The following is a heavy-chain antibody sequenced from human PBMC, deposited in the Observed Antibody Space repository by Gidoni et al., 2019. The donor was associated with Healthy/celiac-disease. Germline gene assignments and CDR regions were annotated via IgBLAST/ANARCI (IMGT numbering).Heavy chain of an antibody. D-gene: IGHD2-15*01. CDR3: ARDDGGSYYYGMDV. CDR2: IYYSGST. Sequence: QVQLQESGPGLVKPSQTLSLTCTVSGGSISSGGYYWSWIRQNPGKGLEWIGYIYYSGSTYYNPSLKSRVTISVDTSKNQFSLKLSSVTAADTAVYYCARDDGGSYYYGMDVWGQGTTVTVSS. V-gene: IGHV4-31*03. J-gene: IGHJ6*02. CDR1: GGSISSGGYY.